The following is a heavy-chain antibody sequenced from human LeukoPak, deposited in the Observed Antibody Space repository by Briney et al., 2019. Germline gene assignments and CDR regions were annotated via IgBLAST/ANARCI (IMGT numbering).Heavy chain of an antibody. CDR3: ARDGTRGYYYYMDV. D-gene: IGHD3-10*01. V-gene: IGHV4-39*07. Sequence: NPSETLSLTCTVSGGSISSSSYYWGWIRQPPGKGLEWIGSIYYSGSTYYNPSLKSRVTISVDTSKNQFSLKLSSVTAADTAVYYCARDGTRGYYYYMDVWGKGTTVTVSS. CDR2: IYYSGST. CDR1: GGSISSSSYY. J-gene: IGHJ6*03.